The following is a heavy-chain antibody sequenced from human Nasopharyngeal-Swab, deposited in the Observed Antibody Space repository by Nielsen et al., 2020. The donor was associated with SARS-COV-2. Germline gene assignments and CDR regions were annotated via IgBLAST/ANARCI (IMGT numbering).Heavy chain of an antibody. CDR2: IIPILGIA. CDR1: GGTFSSYA. V-gene: IGHV1-69*10. J-gene: IGHJ5*02. D-gene: IGHD2-2*01. Sequence: SVKVSCKASGGTFSSYAISWVRQAPGQGLEWMGGIIPILGIANYAQKFQGRVTITADKSTSTAYMELSSLRSEDTAVYYCARDTEGREGGYCSSTSCSNWFDPWGQGTLVTVSS. CDR3: ARDTEGREGGYCSSTSCSNWFDP.